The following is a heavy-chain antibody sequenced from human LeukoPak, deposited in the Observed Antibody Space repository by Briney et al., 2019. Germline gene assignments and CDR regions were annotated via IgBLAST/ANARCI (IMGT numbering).Heavy chain of an antibody. D-gene: IGHD3-3*01. Sequence: GASVKVSCKASGYTFTSYDINWVRQATGQGLEWMGWMNPSSGNTGYAQKFQDRVTITWNTSISTAYMDLRSLRSEDTAVYYCARSSLNRFLEWFDYYYYYYMDVWGKGTSVTVSS. CDR3: ARSSLNRFLEWFDYYYYYYMDV. CDR1: GYTFTSYD. CDR2: MNPSSGNT. J-gene: IGHJ6*03. V-gene: IGHV1-8*01.